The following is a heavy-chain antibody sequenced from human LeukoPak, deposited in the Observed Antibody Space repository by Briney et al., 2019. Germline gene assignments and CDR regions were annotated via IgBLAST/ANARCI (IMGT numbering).Heavy chain of an antibody. CDR1: GGSINSHY. J-gene: IGHJ4*02. CDR3: VRRDNTGWNYFDY. D-gene: IGHD6-19*01. Sequence: SETLSLTCTVSGGSINSHYWSWIRQPPGKGLEWIGDIYCSGSTKYNPSLKSRVTISVDTSKNHLSLKLSSVLAADTAIYYCVRRDNTGWNYFDYWGQGILVTVSS. V-gene: IGHV4-59*08. CDR2: IYCSGST.